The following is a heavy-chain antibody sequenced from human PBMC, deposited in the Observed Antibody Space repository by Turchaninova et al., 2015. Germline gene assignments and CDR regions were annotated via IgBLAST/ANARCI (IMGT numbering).Heavy chain of an antibody. J-gene: IGHJ2*01. CDR2: IYYSGST. D-gene: IGHD3-3*01. CDR3: ARDGDYWYFDL. Sequence: QVQLQDPGPGLVKPSETLSLTFTGSGGSISSYYWSWIRQPPGKGLEWIGYIYYSGSTNYNPSLKSRVTISVDTSKNQFSLKLSSVTAADTAVYYCARDGDYWYFDLWGRGTLVTVSS. V-gene: IGHV4-59*01. CDR1: GGSISSYY.